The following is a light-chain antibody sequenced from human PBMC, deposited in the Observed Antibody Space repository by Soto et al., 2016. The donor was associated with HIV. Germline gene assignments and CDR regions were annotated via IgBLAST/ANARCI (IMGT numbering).Light chain of an antibody. J-gene: IGKJ4*01. CDR3: QQGYSVPPT. Sequence: DIQMTQSPPSLSASLGDRVTITCRASQNIKSYLNWYRLKPGKAPKLLIYAASSLQSGVPSRFSGSGSGADYTLTITIQQHEDFATYYCQQGYSVPPTFGGGTKVEIK. CDR2: AAS. V-gene: IGKV1-39*01. CDR1: QNIKSY.